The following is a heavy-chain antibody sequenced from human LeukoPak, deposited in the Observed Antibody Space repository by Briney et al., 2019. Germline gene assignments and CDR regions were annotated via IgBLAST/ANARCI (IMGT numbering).Heavy chain of an antibody. Sequence: SETLSLTCAVYGGSFSGYYWRWIRQPPGKGLEWIGEINHSGSTNYNPSLKSRVTISVDTSKNQFSLKLSSVTAADTAVYYCARGLAAAGFYYYYYYMDVWGKGTTVTVSS. CDR2: INHSGST. V-gene: IGHV4-34*01. D-gene: IGHD6-13*01. CDR3: ARGLAAAGFYYYYYYMDV. CDR1: GGSFSGYY. J-gene: IGHJ6*03.